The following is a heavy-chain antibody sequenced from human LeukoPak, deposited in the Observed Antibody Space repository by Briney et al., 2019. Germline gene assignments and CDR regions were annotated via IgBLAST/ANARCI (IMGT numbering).Heavy chain of an antibody. V-gene: IGHV1-3*01. J-gene: IGHJ4*02. Sequence: ASVKVSCKASGYTFTTYAMHWVRQAPGQRLEWMGWINAGNGNTKYSQKFQGRVTITRDTSASTAYMELSSLRSEDTAVYYCARGSEYTYGYFDYWGQGTLVTVSS. CDR1: GYTFTTYA. D-gene: IGHD5-18*01. CDR2: INAGNGNT. CDR3: ARGSEYTYGYFDY.